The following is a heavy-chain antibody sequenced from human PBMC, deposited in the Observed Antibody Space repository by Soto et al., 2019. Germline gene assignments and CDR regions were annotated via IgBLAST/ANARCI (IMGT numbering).Heavy chain of an antibody. CDR2: IIPIFGTA. J-gene: IGHJ5*02. Sequence: SVKVSCKASGGTFSSYAISWVRQAPGQGLEWMGGIIPIFGTANYAQKFQGRVTITADESTSTAYMELSSLRSEDTAVYYCARGSVLEWLSINWFDPWGQGTLVTVSS. CDR1: GGTFSSYA. CDR3: ARGSVLEWLSINWFDP. V-gene: IGHV1-69*13. D-gene: IGHD3-3*01.